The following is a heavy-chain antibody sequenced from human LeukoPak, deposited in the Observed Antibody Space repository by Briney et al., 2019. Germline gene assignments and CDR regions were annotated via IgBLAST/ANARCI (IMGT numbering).Heavy chain of an antibody. D-gene: IGHD3-10*01. CDR1: GFTFSSYA. CDR3: ARVVDSGPTPHNVFDI. CDR2: ISGSGGST. V-gene: IGHV3-23*01. J-gene: IGHJ3*02. Sequence: GGSLRLSCAASGFTFSSYAMSWVRQAPGKGLEWVSAISGSGGSTYYADSVQGRFTISRDNAKNTLYLQMNSLSAEDTALYYCARVVDSGPTPHNVFDIRGQGTMVTVSS.